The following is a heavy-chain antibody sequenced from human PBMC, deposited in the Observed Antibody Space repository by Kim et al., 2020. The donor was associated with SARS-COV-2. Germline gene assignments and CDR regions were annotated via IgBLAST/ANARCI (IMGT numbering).Heavy chain of an antibody. D-gene: IGHD3-3*01. J-gene: IGHJ4*02. V-gene: IGHV3-23*01. Sequence: GGSLRLSCAASGFTFSSYAMSWVRQAPGKGLEWVSAISGSGGSTYYADSVKGRFTISRDNSKNTLYLQMNSLRAEDTAVYYCANPTLGFLEWLLYNDYWGQGTLVTVSS. CDR1: GFTFSSYA. CDR3: ANPTLGFLEWLLYNDY. CDR2: ISGSGGST.